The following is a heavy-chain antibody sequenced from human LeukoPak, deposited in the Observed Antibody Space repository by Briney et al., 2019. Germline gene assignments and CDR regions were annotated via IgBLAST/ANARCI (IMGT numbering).Heavy chain of an antibody. CDR2: INHSGST. J-gene: IGHJ5*02. V-gene: IGHV4-34*01. CDR3: ARKSNYYDSSGYYYVNWFDP. CDR1: GGSFSGYY. D-gene: IGHD3-22*01. Sequence: SETLSLTCAVYGGSFSGYYWSWIRQPPRKGLEWIGEINHSGSTNYNPSLKSRVTISVDTSKNQFSLKLSSVTAADTAVYYCARKSNYYDSSGYYYVNWFDPWGQGTLVTVSS.